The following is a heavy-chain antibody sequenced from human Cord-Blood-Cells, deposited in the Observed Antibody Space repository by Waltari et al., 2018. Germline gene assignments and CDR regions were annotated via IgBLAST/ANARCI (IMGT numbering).Heavy chain of an antibody. V-gene: IGHV4-31*03. CDR1: GGSISSGGYY. Sequence: QVQLQESGPGLVKPSQTLSLPCTVSGGSISSGGYYWSWIRQHPGKGLEWIGYIYDRWSTYYNPAVKSRVSRSVDTSKNQFSLKLSSVTAADTAVYYCARGGAGYSGYEYYFDYWGQGTLVTVSS. D-gene: IGHD5-12*01. J-gene: IGHJ4*02. CDR2: IYDRWST. CDR3: ARGGAGYSGYEYYFDY.